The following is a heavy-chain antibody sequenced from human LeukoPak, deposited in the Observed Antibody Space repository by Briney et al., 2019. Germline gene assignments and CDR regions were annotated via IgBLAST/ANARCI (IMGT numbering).Heavy chain of an antibody. CDR2: INSDGFSI. Sequence: PGGSLRLSCAASGFTFSAYWMHWVRQAAGKGLVWVSRINSDGFSIAYADSVKGRFTISRDNAKNTLYLHMNSLRAEDTAVYYCARFYGGSALDNWGQGTTVTVSS. CDR1: GFTFSAYW. D-gene: IGHD3-16*01. V-gene: IGHV3-74*01. CDR3: ARFYGGSALDN. J-gene: IGHJ3*02.